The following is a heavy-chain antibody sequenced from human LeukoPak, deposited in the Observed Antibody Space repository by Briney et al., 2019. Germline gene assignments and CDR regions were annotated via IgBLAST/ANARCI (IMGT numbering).Heavy chain of an antibody. V-gene: IGHV3-30*14. Sequence: PGRSLRLSCAASGFTFSSYAMHWVRQAPGKGLEWVAVISYDGSNKYYADSVKGRFTISRDNSKNTLYLQMNSLRAEDTAVYYCARDVGYDYSNYWGQGTLVTVSS. CDR2: ISYDGSNK. J-gene: IGHJ4*02. CDR1: GFTFSSYA. D-gene: IGHD4-11*01. CDR3: ARDVGYDYSNY.